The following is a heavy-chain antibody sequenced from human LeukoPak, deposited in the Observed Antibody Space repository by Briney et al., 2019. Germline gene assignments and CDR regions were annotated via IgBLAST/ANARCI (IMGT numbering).Heavy chain of an antibody. V-gene: IGHV1-8*01. Sequence: VSVKVSCKASGYTFTSYDINWVRQAPGQGLEWMGWMNPNSGNTGYAQKFQGRVTMTRNTSISTAYMELSSLRSEDTAVYYCARGVPNYYDSSGYYYFFDYWGQGTLVTASS. D-gene: IGHD3-22*01. J-gene: IGHJ4*02. CDR3: ARGVPNYYDSSGYYYFFDY. CDR1: GYTFTSYD. CDR2: MNPNSGNT.